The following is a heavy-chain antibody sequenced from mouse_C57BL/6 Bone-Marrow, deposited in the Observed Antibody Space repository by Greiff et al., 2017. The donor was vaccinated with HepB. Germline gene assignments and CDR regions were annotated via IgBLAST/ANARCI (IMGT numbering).Heavy chain of an antibody. D-gene: IGHD2-2*01. CDR3: TSDGYDPAWFAY. Sequence: VQLKESGAELVRPGASVKLSCTASGFNIKDDYMHWVKQRPEQGLEWIGWIDPENGDTEYASKFQGKATITADTSSNTAYLQLSSLTSEDTAVYYCTSDGYDPAWFAYWGQGTLVTVSA. V-gene: IGHV14-4*01. J-gene: IGHJ3*01. CDR2: IDPENGDT. CDR1: GFNIKDDY.